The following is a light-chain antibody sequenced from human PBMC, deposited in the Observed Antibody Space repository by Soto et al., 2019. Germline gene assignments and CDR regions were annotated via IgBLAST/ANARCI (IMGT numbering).Light chain of an antibody. V-gene: IGKV1-9*01. CDR3: QHYNSYSEA. CDR2: AAS. J-gene: IGKJ1*01. CDR1: QGISTF. Sequence: DIQLTQSPSFLSASVGDRVTITCRASQGISTFLAWYQQKPGKAPKLLIYAASILQSGVPSRFRGSGSGTEFTLTISSLQPDDFATYYCQHYNSYSEAFGQGTKVDIK.